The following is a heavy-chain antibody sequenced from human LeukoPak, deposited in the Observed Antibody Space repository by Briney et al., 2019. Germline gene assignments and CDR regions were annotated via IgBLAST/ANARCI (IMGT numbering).Heavy chain of an antibody. V-gene: IGHV3-48*04. CDR1: GFIFSSNS. CDR2: ISSSGSTI. Sequence: PGGSLRLSRAASGFIFSSNSMNWVRQAPGKGLEWVSYISSSGSTIYYADSVKGRFTISRDNAKNSLYLQMNSLRAEDTAVYYCAELGITMIGGVWGKGTTVTISS. D-gene: IGHD3-10*02. J-gene: IGHJ6*04. CDR3: AELGITMIGGV.